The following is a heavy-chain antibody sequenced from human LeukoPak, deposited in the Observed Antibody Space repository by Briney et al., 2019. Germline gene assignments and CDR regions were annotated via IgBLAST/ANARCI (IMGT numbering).Heavy chain of an antibody. Sequence: SETLSLTCAVYGGSFSGYYWSWIRQPPGKGLEWIGEINHSGSINYNPSLKSRVTISVDTSKNQFSLKLSSVTAADTAVYYCARALWELLPRFDYWGQGTLVTVSS. D-gene: IGHD1-26*01. CDR3: ARALWELLPRFDY. CDR2: INHSGSI. CDR1: GGSFSGYY. J-gene: IGHJ4*02. V-gene: IGHV4-34*01.